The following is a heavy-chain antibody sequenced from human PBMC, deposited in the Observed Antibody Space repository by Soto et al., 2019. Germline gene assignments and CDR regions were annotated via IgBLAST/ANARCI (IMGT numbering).Heavy chain of an antibody. Sequence: QVQLQQWGGGLLKPSGTLSLTCGLHRGSFSYFHWSWIRQPPGKGLEWIGEIHSSGSTNYNPSLRSRVTMSRDTSAMQFSLTLNSVTAADTAVSSCARGGGNPASTNDFWGQGALVTVSS. CDR1: RGSFSYFH. CDR2: IHSSGST. J-gene: IGHJ4*02. D-gene: IGHD3-16*01. V-gene: IGHV4-34*01. CDR3: ARGGGNPASTNDF.